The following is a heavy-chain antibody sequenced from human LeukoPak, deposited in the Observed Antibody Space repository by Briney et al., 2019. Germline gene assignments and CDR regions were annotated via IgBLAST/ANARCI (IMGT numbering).Heavy chain of an antibody. V-gene: IGHV4-34*01. D-gene: IGHD2-15*01. CDR3: ARDRYCSAGSCPNFDY. CDR1: GGSFSGYY. Sequence: SETLSLTCAVYGGSFSGYYWSWIRRPPGKGLEWIGEINHSGSTNYNPSLKSRVTISVDTSKNQFSLKLSSVTAADTAVYYCARDRYCSAGSCPNFDYWGQGTLVTVSS. J-gene: IGHJ4*02. CDR2: INHSGST.